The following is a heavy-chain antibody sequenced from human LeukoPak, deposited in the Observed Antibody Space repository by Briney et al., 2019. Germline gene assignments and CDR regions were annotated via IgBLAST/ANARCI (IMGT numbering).Heavy chain of an antibody. CDR2: ISGSGDTT. J-gene: IGHJ4*02. D-gene: IGHD2/OR15-2a*01. CDR1: GFTFSSHA. Sequence: PGGSLRLSCAASGFTFSSHAMSWVRRAPGKGLERVSLISGSGDTTSYADPVKGRFTISRDNSKNTLFLQMNSLRAEDTAVYFCARSDCNSIHCYVRDYWGQGPLVTVSS. V-gene: IGHV3-23*01. CDR3: ARSDCNSIHCYVRDY.